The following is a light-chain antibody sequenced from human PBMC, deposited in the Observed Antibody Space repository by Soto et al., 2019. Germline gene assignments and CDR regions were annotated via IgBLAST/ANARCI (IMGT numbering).Light chain of an antibody. CDR3: QQYGSSPA. J-gene: IGKJ4*01. Sequence: ETVLTQSPGTLSLSPGERATLSCRASQSVSSSYLAWYQQKPGQAPMLLIYGASSRATGIPDRFSGSGSGTDFTLTISRLEPEDFAVYYCQQYGSSPAFGGGTKVEIK. CDR2: GAS. CDR1: QSVSSSY. V-gene: IGKV3-20*01.